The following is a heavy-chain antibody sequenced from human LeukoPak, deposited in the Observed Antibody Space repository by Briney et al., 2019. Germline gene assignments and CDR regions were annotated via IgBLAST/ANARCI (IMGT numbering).Heavy chain of an antibody. J-gene: IGHJ4*02. V-gene: IGHV4-34*01. D-gene: IGHD6-13*01. CDR2: INHSGST. CDR3: ARMYSSGWYSFGY. Sequence: SETLSLTCAVYGGSFSGYYWSWIRQPPGKGLEWIGEINHSGSTNYNPSLKSRVTISVDTSKNQFSLKLSSVTAADTAVYYCARMYSSGWYSFGYWGQGTLVTVSS. CDR1: GGSFSGYY.